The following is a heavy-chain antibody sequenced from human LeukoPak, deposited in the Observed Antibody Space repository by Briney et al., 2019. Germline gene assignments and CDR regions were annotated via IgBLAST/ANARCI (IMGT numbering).Heavy chain of an antibody. CDR2: ISYDGSNK. CDR1: GFTFSSYG. J-gene: IGHJ4*02. Sequence: GGSLRLSCAASGFTFSSYGMHWVRQAPGKGLEWVALISYDGSNKYYGDSVKGRFTISRDDSKNTLYLQMNSLRADDTAVYYCLKSSSDYWGQGTLVTVSS. V-gene: IGHV3-30*18. CDR3: LKSSSDY.